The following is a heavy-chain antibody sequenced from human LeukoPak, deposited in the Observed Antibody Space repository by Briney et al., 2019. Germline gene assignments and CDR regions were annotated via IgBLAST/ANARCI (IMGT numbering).Heavy chain of an antibody. J-gene: IGHJ4*02. D-gene: IGHD5-12*01. CDR2: TSGSGVNS. CDR1: GFTLRSYD. Sequence: GGSLRLSCAASGFTLRSYDMSWVRQAPGKGLEWVAATSGSGVNSYYADSVRGRFTISRDNSQDTLYLQMDSLRAEDTALYYCAKEYSGYDFDYWGQGTLVTVSS. V-gene: IGHV3-23*01. CDR3: AKEYSGYDFDY.